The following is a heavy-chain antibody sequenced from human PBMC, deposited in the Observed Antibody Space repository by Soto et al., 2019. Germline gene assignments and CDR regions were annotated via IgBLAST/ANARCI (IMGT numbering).Heavy chain of an antibody. Sequence: HPVGSLRLSCVASGFTFSKDAMSWVRQAPGKGLEWVSGFSESGDSTYYADSVKGRFTISRDNSRNTLYLQMSSLGAEDTALYYCARGYSRYNPHWGQGTLVTVSS. D-gene: IGHD3-22*01. CDR1: GFTFSKDA. CDR2: FSESGDST. V-gene: IGHV3-23*01. J-gene: IGHJ4*02. CDR3: ARGYSRYNPH.